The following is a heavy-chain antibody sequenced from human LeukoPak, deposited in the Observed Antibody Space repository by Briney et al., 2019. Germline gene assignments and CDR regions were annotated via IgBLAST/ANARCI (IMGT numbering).Heavy chain of an antibody. CDR2: FSGSGNNT. V-gene: IGHV3-23*01. CDR3: AKTDGSSCYGGLDY. Sequence: PGGSLRLSCAASGFTFSSYAMSWVRQAPGKGLEWASAFSGSGNNTHYADSAKGRFTISRDNSKNTLYLQMNSLRAEDTAVYYCAKTDGSSCYGGLDYWGQGTLVTVSS. CDR1: GFTFSSYA. J-gene: IGHJ4*02. D-gene: IGHD2-15*01.